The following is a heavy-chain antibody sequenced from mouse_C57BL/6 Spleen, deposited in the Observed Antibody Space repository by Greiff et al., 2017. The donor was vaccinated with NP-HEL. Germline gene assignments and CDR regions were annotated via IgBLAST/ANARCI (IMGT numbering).Heavy chain of an antibody. D-gene: IGHD1-1*01. CDR2: INPSSGYT. CDR1: GYTFTSYW. Sequence: QVQLKQSGAELAKPGASVKLSCKASGYTFTSYWMHWVKQRPGQGLEWIGYINPSSGYTKYNQKFKDKATLTADKSSSTAYMQLSSLTYEDSAVYYCARFPFITTVVAPFAYWGQGTLVTVSA. V-gene: IGHV1-7*01. CDR3: ARFPFITTVVAPFAY. J-gene: IGHJ3*01.